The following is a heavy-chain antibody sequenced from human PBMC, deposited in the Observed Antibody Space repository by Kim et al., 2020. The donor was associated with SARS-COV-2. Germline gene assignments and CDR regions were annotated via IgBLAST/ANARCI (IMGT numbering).Heavy chain of an antibody. CDR3: ARVATGSSDAFDI. CDR2: ISSSSSYI. V-gene: IGHV3-21*01. CDR1: GFTFSSYS. D-gene: IGHD3-10*01. J-gene: IGHJ3*02. Sequence: GGSLRLSCAASGFTFSSYSMNWVRQAPGKGLEWVSSISSSSSYIYYADSVKGRFTISRDNAKNSLYLQMNSLRAEDTAVYYCARVATGSSDAFDIWGQGTMVTVSS.